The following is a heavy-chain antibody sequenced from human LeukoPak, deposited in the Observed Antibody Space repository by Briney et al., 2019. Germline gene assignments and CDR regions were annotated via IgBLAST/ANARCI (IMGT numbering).Heavy chain of an antibody. V-gene: IGHV3-74*01. CDR1: GFTFSSYW. J-gene: IGHJ6*02. Sequence: PGGSPRLSCAASGFTFSSYWMHWVRQAPGKGLVWVSRINSDGSTTNYADSVKGRFTISRDNAKNTLYLQMNSLRAEDTAVYYCASDYYYYYGMDVWGQGTTVTVSS. CDR3: ASDYYYYYGMDV. CDR2: INSDGSTT.